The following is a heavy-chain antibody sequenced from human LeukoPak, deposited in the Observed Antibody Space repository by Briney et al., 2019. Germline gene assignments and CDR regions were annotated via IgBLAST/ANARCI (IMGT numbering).Heavy chain of an antibody. CDR1: GFTFSSYG. D-gene: IGHD6-19*01. Sequence: GGSLRLSCTASGFTFSSYGMHWVRQAPGKGLEWVAVIWFDGGNKYYADSVKGRFTISRDNSKNTLYLQMNSLRGEDTAVYYCARDSSGWFDCWGQGTLVTVSS. CDR3: ARDSSGWFDC. J-gene: IGHJ4*02. CDR2: IWFDGGNK. V-gene: IGHV3-33*01.